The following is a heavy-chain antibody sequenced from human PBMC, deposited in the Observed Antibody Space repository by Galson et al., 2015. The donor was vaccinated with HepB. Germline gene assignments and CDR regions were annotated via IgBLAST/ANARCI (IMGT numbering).Heavy chain of an antibody. V-gene: IGHV1-18*01. CDR3: VREYYYGSGYEVPFDY. CDR1: GYTFTDYG. CDR2: ISTHNGHR. J-gene: IGHJ4*02. Sequence: SVKVSCKASGYTFTDYGFSWVRQAPGQGLEWMAWISTHNGHRTYAQNFQGRVTMTTDTSTSTAYMELRSLTSDDTAVYFCVREYYYGSGYEVPFDYWGQGTLVIVPP. D-gene: IGHD3-10*01.